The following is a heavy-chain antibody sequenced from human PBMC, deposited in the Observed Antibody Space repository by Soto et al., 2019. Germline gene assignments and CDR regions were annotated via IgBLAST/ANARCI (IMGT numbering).Heavy chain of an antibody. Sequence: PGGSLRLSCAASGFTFSSYGMHWVRQAPGKGLEWVAVIWYDGSNKYYADSVKGRFTISRDNSKNTLYLQMNSLRAEDTAVYYCAREIVVYAHRGGLDVWGQGTTVTVSS. V-gene: IGHV3-33*01. D-gene: IGHD2-8*02. J-gene: IGHJ6*02. CDR2: IWYDGSNK. CDR1: GFTFSSYG. CDR3: AREIVVYAHRGGLDV.